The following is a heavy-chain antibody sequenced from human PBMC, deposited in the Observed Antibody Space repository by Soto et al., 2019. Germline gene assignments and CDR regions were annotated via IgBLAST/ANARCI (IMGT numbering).Heavy chain of an antibody. V-gene: IGHV3-7*04. CDR3: ARDSGSYPF. J-gene: IGHJ4*02. D-gene: IGHD1-26*01. CDR1: GFSFINDW. CDR2: IKEDGSDK. Sequence: GGSLRLSCAASGFSFINDWMSWVLQAPGKGLERVANIKEDGSDKYYVDSVKGRFTISRDNAKNSLYLQMNSLRVEDTAVYYCARDSGSYPFWGQGTLVTVSS.